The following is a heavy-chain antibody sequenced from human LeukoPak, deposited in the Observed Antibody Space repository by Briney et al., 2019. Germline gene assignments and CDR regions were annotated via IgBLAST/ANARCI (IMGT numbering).Heavy chain of an antibody. V-gene: IGHV3-64D*06. D-gene: IGHD3-9*01. CDR1: GFTFSNHF. CDR3: VKDLTGTWSFDY. J-gene: IGHJ4*02. CDR2: IGPNGAST. Sequence: PGESLRLSCSTSGFTFSNHFMHWVRQAPGKGLEYVSSIGPNGASTLYADSVKGRFTISRDNSKNALYLQLTRLRLEDTALYYCVKDLTGTWSFDYWGQGTLVTVSS.